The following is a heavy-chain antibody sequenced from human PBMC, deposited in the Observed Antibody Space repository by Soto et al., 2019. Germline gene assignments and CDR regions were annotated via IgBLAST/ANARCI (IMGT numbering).Heavy chain of an antibody. J-gene: IGHJ6*02. CDR1: GFTFTSSA. Sequence: ASVKVSCKASGFTFTSSAVQWVRQARGQRLEWIGWIVVGSGNTNYAQKFQERVTITRDMSTSTAYMELSSLRSEDTAVYYCAASDCSGGSCYSGKMYYYYYGMDVWGQGTTVTVSS. D-gene: IGHD2-15*01. CDR2: IVVGSGNT. CDR3: AASDCSGGSCYSGKMYYYYYGMDV. V-gene: IGHV1-58*01.